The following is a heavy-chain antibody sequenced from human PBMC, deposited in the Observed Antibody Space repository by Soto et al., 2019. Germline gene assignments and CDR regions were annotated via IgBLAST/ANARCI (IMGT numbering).Heavy chain of an antibody. D-gene: IGHD6-13*01. J-gene: IGHJ4*02. CDR3: ARGGSSSWYEAGFSLDY. V-gene: IGHV3-30-3*01. CDR2: ISYDGSNK. Sequence: QVQLVESGGGVVQPGRSLRLSCAASGFTFSSYAMHWVRQAPGKGLEWVAVISYDGSNKYYADSVKGRFTISRDNSKNTLYLQMNSLRAEDTAVYYCARGGSSSWYEAGFSLDYWGQGTLVTVSS. CDR1: GFTFSSYA.